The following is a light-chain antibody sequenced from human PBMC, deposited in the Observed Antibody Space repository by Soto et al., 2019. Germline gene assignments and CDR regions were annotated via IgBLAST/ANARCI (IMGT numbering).Light chain of an antibody. J-gene: IGLJ2*01. CDR2: DND. Sequence: QSVLTQPPSVSAAPGQKVTISCSGSSSNIGNNYVSWYQQLPGTAPKLLIYDNDKRPSGIPDRFSGSKSGTSASLAITGLQAEDEADYYCQSYDRSLSGSLFGGGTKLTVL. CDR3: QSYDRSLSGSL. CDR1: SSNIGNNY. V-gene: IGLV1-51*01.